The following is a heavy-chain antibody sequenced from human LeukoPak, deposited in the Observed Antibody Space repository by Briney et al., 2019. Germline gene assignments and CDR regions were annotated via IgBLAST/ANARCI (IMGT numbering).Heavy chain of an antibody. CDR1: GFTFSSYG. D-gene: IGHD4-17*01. V-gene: IGHV3-23*01. CDR3: AKDLYGDYGLYFDY. CDR2: ISGSGGST. Sequence: GGTLGLSCAASGFTFSSYGMSWVRQAPGKGLEWVSAISGSGGSTYYADSVKGRFTISRDNSKNTLYLQMNSLRAEDTAVYYCAKDLYGDYGLYFDYWGQGTLVTVSS. J-gene: IGHJ4*02.